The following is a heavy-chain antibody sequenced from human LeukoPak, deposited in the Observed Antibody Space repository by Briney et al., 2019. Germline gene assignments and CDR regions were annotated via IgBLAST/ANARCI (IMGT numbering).Heavy chain of an antibody. Sequence: ASVKVSCKASGYTFTSYDINWVRQATGQGLEWMGWMNPNSGNTGYAQKFQGRVTMTRNTSISTAYMELSSLRSEDTAVYCCARGGEYCSSTSCPNWFDPWGQGTLVTVSS. CDR1: GYTFTSYD. D-gene: IGHD2-2*01. V-gene: IGHV1-8*01. J-gene: IGHJ5*02. CDR2: MNPNSGNT. CDR3: ARGGEYCSSTSCPNWFDP.